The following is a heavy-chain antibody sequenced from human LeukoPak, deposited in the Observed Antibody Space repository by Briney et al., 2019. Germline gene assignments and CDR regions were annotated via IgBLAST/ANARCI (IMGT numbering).Heavy chain of an antibody. CDR2: ISSSSSYK. CDR3: VRDNRDAFDI. CDR1: GFIFNSYS. J-gene: IGHJ3*02. V-gene: IGHV3-21*01. Sequence: PGGSLRLSCAASGFIFNSYSMNCVRQAPGKGLEWVSAISSSSSYKFNADSVKGRFTISRDNARNLLYLQMNSLRAEDTAVYYCVRDNRDAFDIWGQGTMVTVSS.